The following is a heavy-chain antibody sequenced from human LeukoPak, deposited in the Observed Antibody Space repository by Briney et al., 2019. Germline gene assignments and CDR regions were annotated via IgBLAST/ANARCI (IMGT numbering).Heavy chain of an antibody. D-gene: IGHD1-26*01. J-gene: IGHJ3*02. CDR2: IGTYNGNT. V-gene: IGHV1-18*01. Sequence: ASVKVSCKASGGTFSSYAISWVRQAPGQGLEWMGWIGTYNGNTKYAQEFQGRVTMTTDTSTSTGYMELRNLRSDDSAVYFCVREWDHTRMTFDIWGQGTMVTVSS. CDR3: VREWDHTRMTFDI. CDR1: GGTFSSYA.